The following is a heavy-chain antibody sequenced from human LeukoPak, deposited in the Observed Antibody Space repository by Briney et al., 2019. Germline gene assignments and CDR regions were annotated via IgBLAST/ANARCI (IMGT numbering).Heavy chain of an antibody. D-gene: IGHD6-13*01. CDR2: IKQDGNEK. J-gene: IGHJ4*02. CDR1: GFTLTNYW. V-gene: IGHV3-7*01. Sequence: GGSLRLSCAASGFTLTNYWMSWVRQAPGTGLEWVANIKQDGNEKYYVDSVRGRFTITRDKAKNSLYLQMNSLRAEDTAVYYCARGGTSGYSSSLHFWGGNYYFDYWGQRTLVTVSS. CDR3: ARGGTSGYSSSLHFWGGNYYFDY.